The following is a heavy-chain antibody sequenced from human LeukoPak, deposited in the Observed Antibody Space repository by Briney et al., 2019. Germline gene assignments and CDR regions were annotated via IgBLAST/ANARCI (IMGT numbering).Heavy chain of an antibody. Sequence: GGSLRLSCAASGFTVSSNYMSWVRQAPGKGLEWVSVIYSGGSTYYADSVKGRFTISRDNSKNTLYLQMNSLRAEDTAVYYCAKDPTMSRLYYFEYWGQGSLVTVSS. J-gene: IGHJ4*02. CDR3: AKDPTMSRLYYFEY. V-gene: IGHV3-53*01. CDR1: GFTVSSNY. D-gene: IGHD6-25*01. CDR2: IYSGGST.